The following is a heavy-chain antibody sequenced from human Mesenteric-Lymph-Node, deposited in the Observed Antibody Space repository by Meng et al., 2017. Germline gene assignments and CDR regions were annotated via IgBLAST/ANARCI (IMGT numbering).Heavy chain of an antibody. Sequence: GESLKISCEASGFILRNYDMNWVRQSPGKGMEWVADSSADGTSVHYAASLKGRFAISRDNVKNSLFLDILSVTGEDTAIYFCARTRTVARGFIIPHFFDFWGRGTRVTVSS. J-gene: IGHJ4*01. CDR1: GFILRNYD. CDR2: SSADGTSV. V-gene: IGHV3-48*03. D-gene: IGHD3-10*01. CDR3: ARTRTVARGFIIPHFFDF.